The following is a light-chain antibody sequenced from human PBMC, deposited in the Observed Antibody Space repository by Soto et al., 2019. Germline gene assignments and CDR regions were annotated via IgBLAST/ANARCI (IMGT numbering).Light chain of an antibody. CDR3: MQALQTPFT. Sequence: DIVMTQSPLSLPVTAGEPASISCRSSQRLLHTNGYNYVDWYLKKPGQSPKLLIYLGSNRASGVPDRFSGSGSGTDLTLQISRVEAEDVGVYYCMQALQTPFTFGPGTKVDIK. CDR1: QRLLHTNGYNY. CDR2: LGS. J-gene: IGKJ3*01. V-gene: IGKV2-28*01.